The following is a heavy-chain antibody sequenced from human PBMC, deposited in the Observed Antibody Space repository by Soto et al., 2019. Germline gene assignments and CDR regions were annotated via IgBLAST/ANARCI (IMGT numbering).Heavy chain of an antibody. J-gene: IGHJ4*02. CDR3: ARDWSIFGVVSPGH. V-gene: IGHV3-30-3*01. CDR1: GFTFNSFA. D-gene: IGHD3-3*01. Sequence: QVQVVESGGGVVQPGRSLRLSCAASGFTFNSFALHWVRQAPGKGLEWVAVISHDGSNKYQADSVKGRFTISRDNSKNTVYLQMNSLRAEDMAVYYCARDWSIFGVVSPGHWGQGTLVTVSS. CDR2: ISHDGSNK.